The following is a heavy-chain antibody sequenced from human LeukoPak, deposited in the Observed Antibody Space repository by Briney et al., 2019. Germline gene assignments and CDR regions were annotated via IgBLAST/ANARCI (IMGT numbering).Heavy chain of an antibody. D-gene: IGHD5-12*01. CDR1: GGSISSYY. CDR2: IYHSGDT. J-gene: IGHJ5*02. Sequence: SETLSLTCTVSGGSISSYYWSWIRQPPGKGLEWIGYIYHSGDTRYNPSLKSRVTISVDTSKSQFSLKVSSVTAADTAVYYCARGGYSGSDWTTWDQGTLVTVSS. V-gene: IGHV4-59*01. CDR3: ARGGYSGSDWTT.